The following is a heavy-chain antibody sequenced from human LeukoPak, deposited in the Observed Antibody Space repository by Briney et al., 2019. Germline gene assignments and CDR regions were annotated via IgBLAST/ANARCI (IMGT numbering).Heavy chain of an antibody. CDR3: ARGGGNLLPYFDPKSYYYMDV. CDR1: GGSLSGYY. Sequence: PSETLSLTCAVYGGSLSGYYWAWIRQPPGQGLEWIGEINHSGRTNYNPSLKSRVTVSVDTSKSRFSLKLTSVTAADTALYFCARGGGNLLPYFDPKSYYYMDVLGKGTTVTVSS. J-gene: IGHJ6*03. CDR2: INHSGRT. D-gene: IGHD3-9*01. V-gene: IGHV4-34*01.